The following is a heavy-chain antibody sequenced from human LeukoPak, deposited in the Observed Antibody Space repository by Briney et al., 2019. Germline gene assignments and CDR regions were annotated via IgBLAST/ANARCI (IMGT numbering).Heavy chain of an antibody. D-gene: IGHD6-13*01. J-gene: IGHJ5*02. CDR1: GGSISSGSYY. CDR2: IYYSGST. CDR3: ARVRFSSSRGNWFDP. Sequence: SETLSLTCTVSGGSISSGSYYWSWIRQPPGKGLEWIGYIYYSGSTNYNPSLKSRVTISVDTSKNQFSLKLSSVTAADTAVYYCARVRFSSSRGNWFDPWGQGTLVTVSS. V-gene: IGHV4-61*01.